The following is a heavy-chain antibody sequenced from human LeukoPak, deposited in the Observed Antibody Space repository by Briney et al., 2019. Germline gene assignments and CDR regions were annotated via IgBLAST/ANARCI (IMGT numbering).Heavy chain of an antibody. V-gene: IGHV3-23*01. Sequence: GGSLRLSCVGSGFILRSYAMSWVRQAPGKGLQWVSSLGISGDYAWYAGSVKGRFTISRDSSKNTLYLQMNSLRAEDTAVYYCAKDSKIVGATFRSYHYMDVWGKGTAVTVSS. CDR3: AKDSKIVGATFRSYHYMDV. CDR2: LGISGDYA. D-gene: IGHD1-26*01. CDR1: GFILRSYA. J-gene: IGHJ6*03.